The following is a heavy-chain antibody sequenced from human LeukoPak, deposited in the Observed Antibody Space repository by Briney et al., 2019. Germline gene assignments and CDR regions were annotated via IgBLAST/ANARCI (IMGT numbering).Heavy chain of an antibody. Sequence: GGSLRLSCAASGFTFSSNAMSWVRQAPGKGLEWVSVMTANGGRTYYADSVKGRFTISRDNSKNTLSLQMNSLRADDTAVYYCAKELGYSSSWFSNYYYYGMDVWGQGTTVTVSS. CDR2: MTANGGRT. CDR3: AKELGYSSSWFSNYYYYGMDV. CDR1: GFTFSSNA. J-gene: IGHJ6*02. D-gene: IGHD6-13*01. V-gene: IGHV3-23*01.